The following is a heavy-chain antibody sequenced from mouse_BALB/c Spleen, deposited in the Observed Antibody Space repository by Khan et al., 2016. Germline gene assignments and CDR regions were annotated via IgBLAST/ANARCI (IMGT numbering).Heavy chain of an antibody. D-gene: IGHD1-1*01. J-gene: IGHJ3*01. Sequence: LVESGPELKKPGETVKISCKASGYTFTNYGMNWVKQAPGKGLKWMGWINTNTGEPTYAEEFKGRFAFSLETSASTAYLQINNLKNEDTATDFCAEDYYGSNWFAYWGQGTLVTVSA. CDR2: INTNTGEP. V-gene: IGHV9-3*02. CDR1: GYTFTNYG. CDR3: AEDYYGSNWFAY.